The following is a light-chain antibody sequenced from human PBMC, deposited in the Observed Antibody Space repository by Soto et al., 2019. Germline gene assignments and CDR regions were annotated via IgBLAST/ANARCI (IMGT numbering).Light chain of an antibody. CDR2: EVT. CDR3: SSYSTRSTLEV. Sequence: QSALTQPASVSGSPGQSITISCTGTSSDVGDYPYVSWYQQHPGKAPKLIISEVTYRPSGISNRFSGSKSGNTASLTISGLQAEDEADYYCSSYSTRSTLEVFGGGTKLTV. CDR1: SSDVGDYPY. J-gene: IGLJ2*01. V-gene: IGLV2-14*01.